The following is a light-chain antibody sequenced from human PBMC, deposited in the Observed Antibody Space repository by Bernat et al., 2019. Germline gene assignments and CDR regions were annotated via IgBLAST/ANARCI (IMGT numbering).Light chain of an antibody. CDR1: SSNIGSDD. CDR2: RTT. CDR3: AAWDDSLVGYV. V-gene: IGLV1-44*01. Sequence: QSVLTQPPPASGTPGQRVTIPCSGSSSNIGSDDVNWYQQLPGTAPKLLIYRTTRRPSGVPDRFSGSKSGTSASLAIIGLQSEDEADYYCAAWDDSLVGYVFGTGTQVTVL. J-gene: IGLJ1*01.